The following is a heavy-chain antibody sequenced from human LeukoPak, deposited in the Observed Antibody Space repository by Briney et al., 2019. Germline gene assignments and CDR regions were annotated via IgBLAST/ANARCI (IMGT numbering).Heavy chain of an antibody. CDR1: GGSFSGYY. Sequence: PSETLSLTCVVYGGSFSGYYWGWIRQPPGKGLEWIGEINHSGTTNYNPSLKSRITISIDTSKDQFSLKLSSVTAADTAVYYCASSREYSSRLWHYYMDVWGKGTTVTVSS. D-gene: IGHD6-13*01. CDR3: ASSREYSSRLWHYYMDV. CDR2: INHSGTT. V-gene: IGHV4-34*01. J-gene: IGHJ6*03.